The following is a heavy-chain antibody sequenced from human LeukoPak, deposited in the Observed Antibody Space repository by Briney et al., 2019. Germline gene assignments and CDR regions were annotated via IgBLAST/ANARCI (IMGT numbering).Heavy chain of an antibody. CDR1: GGSISSYY. D-gene: IGHD3-22*01. CDR3: ASSYYYDSSGYYPLGY. Sequence: SETLSLTCTVSGGSISSYYWSWIRQPPGKGLEWIGYIYTSGSTNYNPSLKSRVTISVDTSKNQFSLKLSSVTAADTAVYYCASSYYYDSSGYYPLGYWGQGTLVTVSS. V-gene: IGHV4-4*09. CDR2: IYTSGST. J-gene: IGHJ4*02.